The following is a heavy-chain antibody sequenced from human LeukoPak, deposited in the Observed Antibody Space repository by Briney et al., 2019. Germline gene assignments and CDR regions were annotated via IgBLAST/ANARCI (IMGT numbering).Heavy chain of an antibody. CDR3: ARLGRTSYWYFDL. J-gene: IGHJ2*01. D-gene: IGHD2-2*01. CDR2: IYYSGST. Sequence: PSETLSLTCTVSGGSISSYYLGWIRQPPGKGLEWIGYIYYSGSTNYNPSLKSRVTISVDTSKNQFSLKLSSVTAADTAVYYCARLGRTSYWYFDLWGRGTLVTVSS. V-gene: IGHV4-59*08. CDR1: GGSISSYY.